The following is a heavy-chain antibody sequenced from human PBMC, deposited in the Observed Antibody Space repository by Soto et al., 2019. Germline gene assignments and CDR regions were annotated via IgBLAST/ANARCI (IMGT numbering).Heavy chain of an antibody. CDR2: INPNTGAT. Sequence: QVQLVQSGAEVKKPGASVKVSCKASGYTFTTYYINWVRQAPGQGLEWMGWINPNTGATNYAQKLQGWVTLTRDPSVTTAYMEVSRLTSGDTAVYFCARSVTTHLAADFWGQGTLVTVSS. CDR1: GYTFTTYY. D-gene: IGHD4-17*01. CDR3: ARSVTTHLAADF. V-gene: IGHV1-2*04. J-gene: IGHJ4*02.